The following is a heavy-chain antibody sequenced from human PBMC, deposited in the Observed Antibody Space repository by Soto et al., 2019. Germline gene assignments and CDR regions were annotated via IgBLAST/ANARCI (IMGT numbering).Heavy chain of an antibody. CDR2: IFYSGPT. Sequence: SETLSLTCTVSGDSITSGVHYWSWIRQLPGKGLEWIGYIFYSGPTYYNPSLKSRVTISVDTSKNQFSLKLNSVTAADTAVYYFSRLGGYCSSTSCYGYYGMDVWGQGTTVTV. CDR3: SRLGGYCSSTSCYGYYGMDV. J-gene: IGHJ6*02. D-gene: IGHD2-2*01. CDR1: GDSITSGVHY. V-gene: IGHV4-31*03.